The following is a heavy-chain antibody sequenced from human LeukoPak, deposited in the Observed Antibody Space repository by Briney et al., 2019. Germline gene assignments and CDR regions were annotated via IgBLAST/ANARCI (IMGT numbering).Heavy chain of an antibody. CDR1: GYTFSDYY. V-gene: IGHV1-69*05. J-gene: IGHJ4*02. CDR2: IIPIFGTA. D-gene: IGHD4-23*01. CDR3: ARDNSNFIDY. Sequence: SVKVSCKASGYTFSDYYIHWVRQAPGQGLEWMGRIIPIFGTANYAQKFQGRVTITTDESTSTAYMELSSLRSEDTAVYYCARDNSNFIDYWGQGTLVTVSS.